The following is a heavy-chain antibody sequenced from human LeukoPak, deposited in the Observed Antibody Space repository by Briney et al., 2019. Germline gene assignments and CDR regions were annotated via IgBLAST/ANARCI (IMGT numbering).Heavy chain of an antibody. Sequence: PSETLSLTCTVSGGSISSSSYYWGWIRQPPGKGLEWIGSIYYTGSTYYIPSLKSRVTISIDMSKNQFSLKLSSVTAADTAVYFCARVAAAGNYYFDYWGQGTLVTVSS. J-gene: IGHJ4*02. D-gene: IGHD6-13*01. V-gene: IGHV4-39*07. CDR1: GGSISSSSYY. CDR2: IYYTGST. CDR3: ARVAAAGNYYFDY.